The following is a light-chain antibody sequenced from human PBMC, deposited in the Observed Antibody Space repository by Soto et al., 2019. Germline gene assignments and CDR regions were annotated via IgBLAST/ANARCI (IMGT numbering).Light chain of an antibody. CDR3: QQYGTSRWT. J-gene: IGKJ1*01. CDR1: QSVSSSY. Sequence: EIVLTQSPGTLSLSPGERATLSCRARQSVSSSYLAWYQQKPGQAPRLLIYGASSRATGIPDRCSGSGSRKDFPLTISRLGTGEFAVYYLQQYGTSRWTLGQGTKVEIK. V-gene: IGKV3-20*01. CDR2: GAS.